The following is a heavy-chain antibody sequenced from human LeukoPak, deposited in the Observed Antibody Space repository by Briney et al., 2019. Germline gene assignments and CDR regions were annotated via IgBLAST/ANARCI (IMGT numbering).Heavy chain of an antibody. CDR3: ARHSLGAAAGPFDY. CDR1: GGSFSGYY. CDR2: INHSGST. Sequence: PSETLSLTCAVYGGSFSGYYWSWIRQPPGKGLEWIGEINHSGSTNYNPSLKSRVTISVDTSKNQFSLKLSSVTAADTAVYYCARHSLGAAAGPFDYWGQGTLVTVSS. D-gene: IGHD6-13*01. V-gene: IGHV4-34*01. J-gene: IGHJ4*02.